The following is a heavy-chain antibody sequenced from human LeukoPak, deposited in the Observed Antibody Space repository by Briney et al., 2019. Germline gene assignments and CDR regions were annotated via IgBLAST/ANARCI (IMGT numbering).Heavy chain of an antibody. J-gene: IGHJ4*02. CDR1: GGSFSGYY. CDR2: INHSGST. V-gene: IGHV4-34*01. Sequence: SETLSLTCAVYGGSFSGYYWSWIRQPPGKGLEWIGEINHSGSTNYNPSLKSRVTISVDTSKNQFSLKLSSVTAADTAVYYCARDRIAAAGTLDYFDYWGQGTRVTVSS. D-gene: IGHD6-13*01. CDR3: ARDRIAAAGTLDYFDY.